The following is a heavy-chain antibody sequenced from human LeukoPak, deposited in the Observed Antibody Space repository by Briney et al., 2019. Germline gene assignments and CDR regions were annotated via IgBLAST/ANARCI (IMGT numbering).Heavy chain of an antibody. V-gene: IGHV1-46*01. J-gene: IGHJ5*02. Sequence: GASVKVSCKASGYTFTSYYMHWVRQAPGQGLEWMGIINPSGGSTSYAQKFQGRVTMTRDTSISTAYMELSRLRSDDTAVYYCARDGDYYGSGNWFDPWGQGTLVTVSS. D-gene: IGHD3-10*01. CDR2: INPSGGST. CDR1: GYTFTSYY. CDR3: ARDGDYYGSGNWFDP.